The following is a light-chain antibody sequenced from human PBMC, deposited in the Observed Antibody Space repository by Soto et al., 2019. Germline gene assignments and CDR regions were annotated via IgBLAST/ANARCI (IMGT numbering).Light chain of an antibody. CDR3: QQYGRSPPVT. V-gene: IGKV3-20*01. CDR2: DAS. Sequence: EVVLSQSPATLSLSPGERATLSCRASQGVSNFLAWYQQKPGQAPRLLIYDASNRATGVPARFSGSGSGTDFTLTISRVEPEDFAVYYCQQYGRSPPVTFGQGTRLEI. CDR1: QGVSNF. J-gene: IGKJ5*01.